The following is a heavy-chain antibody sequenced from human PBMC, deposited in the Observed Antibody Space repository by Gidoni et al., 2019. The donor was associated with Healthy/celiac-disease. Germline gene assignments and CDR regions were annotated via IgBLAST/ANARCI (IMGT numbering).Heavy chain of an antibody. CDR3: ARDPGGLRFLEG. J-gene: IGHJ4*02. V-gene: IGHV3-53*01. CDR2: IYSGGST. Sequence: EVQLVESGGGLIKPGGSRRLACAASGLTVSSNYMSWVRQAPGNGLEGVSVIYSGGSTYYADSVKGRFTISRDNSKNTLYLQMNSLRAEDTAVYYCARDPGGLRFLEGWGQGTLVTVSS. D-gene: IGHD3-3*01. CDR1: GLTVSSNY.